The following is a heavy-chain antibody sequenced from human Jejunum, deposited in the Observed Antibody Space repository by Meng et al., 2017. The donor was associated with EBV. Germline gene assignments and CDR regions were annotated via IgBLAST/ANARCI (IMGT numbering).Heavy chain of an antibody. V-gene: IGHV1-8*01. Sequence: VWWGQSVAWVKKTGATVKVSCKASGYTFTSYDINWVRQATGQGLEWMGWMNPNSGNTGYAQKFQGRVNMTRNTSISTAYMELSSLRSEDTAVYYCARGRVWGSYQDYWGQRTLVTVSS. CDR1: GYTFTSYD. J-gene: IGHJ4*02. CDR2: MNPNSGNT. CDR3: ARGRVWGSYQDY. D-gene: IGHD3-16*02.